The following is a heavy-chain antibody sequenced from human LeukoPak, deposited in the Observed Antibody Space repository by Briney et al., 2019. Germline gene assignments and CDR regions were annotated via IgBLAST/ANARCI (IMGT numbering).Heavy chain of an antibody. CDR1: GFTFSSYW. CDR2: IKQDGSEK. J-gene: IGHJ4*02. D-gene: IGHD2-15*01. CDR3: ARDSGKRYCSGGSCYSDD. Sequence: GGSLRLXCAASGFTFSSYWMSWVRQAPGKELEWVANIKQDGSEKYYVDSVKGRFTISRDNAKNSLYLQMNSLRAEDTAVYYCARDSGKRYCSGGSCYSDDWGQGTLVTVSS. V-gene: IGHV3-7*01.